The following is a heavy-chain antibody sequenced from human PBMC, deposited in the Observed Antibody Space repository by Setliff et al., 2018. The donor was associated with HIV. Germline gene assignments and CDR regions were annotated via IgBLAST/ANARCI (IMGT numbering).Heavy chain of an antibody. V-gene: IGHV3-7*03. CDR1: GFTFSSCW. CDR2: IKQDGSEK. Sequence: GGSLRLSCAASGFTFSSCWVTWVRQGPGKGLEWVANIKQDGSEKYYVDSVKGRFTISRDNGKNSLYLQMNSLRAEDTAVYYCARDSGVATIRKSALDYWGQGTLVTVSS. J-gene: IGHJ4*02. D-gene: IGHD5-12*01. CDR3: ARDSGVATIRKSALDY.